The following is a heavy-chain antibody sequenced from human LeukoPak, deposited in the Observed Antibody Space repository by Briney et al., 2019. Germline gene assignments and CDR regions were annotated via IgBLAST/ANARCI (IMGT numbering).Heavy chain of an antibody. Sequence: GRSLRLSCAASGFTFSSYAMHWVRQAPGKGLEWVAVISYDGSNKYYADSVKGRFTISRDNSKNTLYLQMNSLRAEDTAVYYCARDSVPWSGRIYWGQGTLVTVSS. J-gene: IGHJ4*02. CDR3: ARDSVPWSGRIY. V-gene: IGHV3-30-3*01. D-gene: IGHD1-1*01. CDR1: GFTFSSYA. CDR2: ISYDGSNK.